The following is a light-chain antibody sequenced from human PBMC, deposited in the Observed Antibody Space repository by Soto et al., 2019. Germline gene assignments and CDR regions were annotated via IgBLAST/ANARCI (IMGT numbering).Light chain of an antibody. CDR3: QSCESSFTGLI. J-gene: IGLJ2*01. CDR2: TNT. V-gene: IGLV1-40*01. Sequence: QSVLTQPPSVSGAPGQRVTISCTGNNSNIGAGSGVNRNQQFPKRAPKLLIYTNTHRPSGVPDLFSVSTSATSPSLSITGFKTQNEADYYYQSCESSFTGLIFGRGTTLTVL. CDR1: NSNIGAGSG.